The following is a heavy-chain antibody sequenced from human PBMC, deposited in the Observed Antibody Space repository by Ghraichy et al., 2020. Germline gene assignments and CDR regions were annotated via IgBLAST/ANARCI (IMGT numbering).Heavy chain of an antibody. Sequence: SETLSLTCTVSGGSISSSSYYWGWIRQPPGKGLEWIGSIYYSGSTYYNPSLKSRVTISVDTSKNQFSLKLSSVTAADTAVYYGARAHSITIFGAWHYYGMDVWGQGTTVTVSS. CDR1: GGSISSSSYY. D-gene: IGHD3-3*01. V-gene: IGHV4-39*01. CDR2: IYYSGST. CDR3: ARAHSITIFGAWHYYGMDV. J-gene: IGHJ6*02.